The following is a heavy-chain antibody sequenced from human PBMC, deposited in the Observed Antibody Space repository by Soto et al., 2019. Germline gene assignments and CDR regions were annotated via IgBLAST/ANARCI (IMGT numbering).Heavy chain of an antibody. D-gene: IGHD2-15*01. CDR1: LFTFSNAW. V-gene: IGHV3-15*01. CDR2: IRSKTYVGTT. J-gene: IGHJ4*02. CDR3: TKETTSRITGTRAVVVVAATQAY. Sequence: VGSLRLSCSSSLFTFSNAWMSLVLHSPLKGLEFFCRIRSKTYVGTTDYAAPVKGRFTISRDDSKNTLYLQMNSLKTEDTAVCYCTKETTSRITGTRAVVVVAATQAYWGKGTLVTVS.